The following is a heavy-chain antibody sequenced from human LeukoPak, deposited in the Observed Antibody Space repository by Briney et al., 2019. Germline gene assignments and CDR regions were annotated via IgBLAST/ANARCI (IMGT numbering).Heavy chain of an antibody. D-gene: IGHD3-9*01. CDR3: AKEVLTDDAFDI. CDR1: GFTFSSYG. V-gene: IGHV3-33*03. J-gene: IGHJ3*02. Sequence: GGSLRLSCAASGFTFSSYGMHWVRQAPGKGLEWVAVIWYGGSNKYYADSVKGRFTISRDNAKGTLYLQMNSLRAEDTAVYYCAKEVLTDDAFDIWGQGTMVTVSS. CDR2: IWYGGSNK.